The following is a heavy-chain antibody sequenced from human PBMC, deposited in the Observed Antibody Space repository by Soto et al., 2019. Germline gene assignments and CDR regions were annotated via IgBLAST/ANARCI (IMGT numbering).Heavy chain of an antibody. CDR2: ISSSSSYT. V-gene: IGHV3-21*05. CDR1: GFTFSSYS. CDR3: AGKQWEPSGNYYFDY. D-gene: IGHD1-26*01. Sequence: GGSLSLSCAASGFTFSSYSMNWVRQAPGKGLEWFAYISSSSSYTNYADSVKGRFTISRDNANNSLYLQMNRVRAEDTAVYYCAGKQWEPSGNYYFDYWGQGTLVTVSS. J-gene: IGHJ4*02.